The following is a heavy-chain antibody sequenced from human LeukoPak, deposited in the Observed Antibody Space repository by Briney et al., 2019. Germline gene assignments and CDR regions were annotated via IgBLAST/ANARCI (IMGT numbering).Heavy chain of an antibody. CDR1: GGSISSYY. J-gene: IGHJ4*02. CDR3: ARQYASKYYFDY. V-gene: IGHV4-59*08. CDR2: IYYSGST. Sequence: SETLSLTCTVSGGSISSYYWSWIRQPPGKGLEWIGYIYYSGSTNYNPSLKSRVTISVDTSKNQFSLKLSSVTAADTAVYYCARQYASKYYFDYWGQGTLVTVSS.